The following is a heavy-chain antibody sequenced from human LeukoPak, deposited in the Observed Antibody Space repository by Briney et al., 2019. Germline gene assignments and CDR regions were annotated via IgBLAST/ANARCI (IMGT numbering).Heavy chain of an antibody. D-gene: IGHD6-6*01. J-gene: IGHJ6*03. Sequence: GGSLRLSCAASGFTFSSYWMSWVRQAPGKGLEWVANIKQDGSEKYYVDSVKGRFTISRDNAKNSLYLQMNSLGAEDTAVYYCARDKQYSSSPGDYYYYYMDVWGKGTTVTVSS. CDR2: IKQDGSEK. CDR3: ARDKQYSSSPGDYYYYYMDV. CDR1: GFTFSSYW. V-gene: IGHV3-7*01.